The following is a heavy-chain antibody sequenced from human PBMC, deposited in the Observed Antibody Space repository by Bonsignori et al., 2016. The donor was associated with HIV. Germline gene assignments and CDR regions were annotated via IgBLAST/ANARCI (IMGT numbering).Heavy chain of an antibody. CDR3: ARSYCSSTSCLSEGDDY. CDR1: GYTFTSYG. Sequence: ASVKVSCKASGYTFTSYGISWVRQAPGQGLEWMGWISAYNGNTNYAQKLQGRVTMTTDTSTSTAYMELRSLRSDDTAVYYCARSYCSSTSCLSEGDDYWGQGTLVTVSS. J-gene: IGHJ4*02. D-gene: IGHD2-2*01. CDR2: ISAYNGNT. V-gene: IGHV1-18*01.